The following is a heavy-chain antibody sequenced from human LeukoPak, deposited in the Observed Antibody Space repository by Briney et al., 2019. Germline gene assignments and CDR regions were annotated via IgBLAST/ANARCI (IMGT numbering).Heavy chain of an antibody. Sequence: PGGSLRLSCAASGFTFSSYAMHWVRQAPGKGLEWVAVISYDGSNKYYADSVKGRFTISRDNSKNTLYLQMNSLRAEDTAVYYCARDPNYDFWSGYCDYWGQGTLVTVSS. J-gene: IGHJ4*02. CDR1: GFTFSSYA. CDR2: ISYDGSNK. CDR3: ARDPNYDFWSGYCDY. D-gene: IGHD3-3*01. V-gene: IGHV3-30-3*01.